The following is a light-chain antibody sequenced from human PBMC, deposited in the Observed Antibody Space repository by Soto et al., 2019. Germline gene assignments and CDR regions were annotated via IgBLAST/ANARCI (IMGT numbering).Light chain of an antibody. J-gene: IGKJ1*01. Sequence: DILLTQSPGTLSLSPGERATLSCRASQSVSSTYLAWYQHKPGQAPRLLIYGASSRATGIPDRFSGGGSGTAFTLTISRLEPEDFAVYYCQEYGNSRTFGQGTKVEIK. CDR1: QSVSSTY. CDR2: GAS. V-gene: IGKV3-20*01. CDR3: QEYGNSRT.